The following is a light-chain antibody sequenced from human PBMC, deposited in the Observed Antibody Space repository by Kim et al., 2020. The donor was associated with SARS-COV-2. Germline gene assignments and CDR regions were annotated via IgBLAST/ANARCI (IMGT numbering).Light chain of an antibody. CDR3: TSYLTSSTREVV. CDR1: RGDIGDLNY. CDR2: TVS. J-gene: IGLJ2*01. Sequence: VPTCWSGHRGDIGDLNYGLWYQQDPGKGPKPIIFTVSGRPVGVSDRFSGSRSGNTASLTISGLQPEDEADYYCTSYLTSSTREVVFGGGTQLTVL. V-gene: IGLV2-14*03.